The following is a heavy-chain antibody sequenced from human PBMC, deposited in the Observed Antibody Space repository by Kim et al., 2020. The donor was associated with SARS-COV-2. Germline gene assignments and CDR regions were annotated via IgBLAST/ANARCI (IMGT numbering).Heavy chain of an antibody. V-gene: IGHV3-74*01. Sequence: GGSLRLSCAASGFTFSSYWMHWVRQAPGKGLVWVSRINSDGSSTSYADSVKGRFTISRDNAKNTLYLQMNSLRAEDTAVYYCARDPGGGYCSSTSCYTGVYVWGQGTTVTVSS. CDR2: INSDGSST. D-gene: IGHD2-2*02. CDR1: GFTFSSYW. J-gene: IGHJ6*02. CDR3: ARDPGGGYCSSTSCYTGVYV.